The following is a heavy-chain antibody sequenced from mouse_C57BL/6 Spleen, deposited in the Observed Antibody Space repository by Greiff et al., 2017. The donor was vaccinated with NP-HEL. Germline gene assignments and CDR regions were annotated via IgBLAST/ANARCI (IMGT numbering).Heavy chain of an antibody. J-gene: IGHJ2*01. CDR3: ARGYYGNYDY. CDR2: IDPSDSYT. CDR1: GYTFTSYW. V-gene: IGHV1-59*01. Sequence: VQLQQPGAELVRPGTSVKLSCKASGYTFTSYWMHWVKQRPGQGLEWIGVIDPSDSYTNYNQKFKGKATLTVDTSSSTAYRQLSSLTSEDSAVYYCARGYYGNYDYWGQGTTLTVSS. D-gene: IGHD2-1*01.